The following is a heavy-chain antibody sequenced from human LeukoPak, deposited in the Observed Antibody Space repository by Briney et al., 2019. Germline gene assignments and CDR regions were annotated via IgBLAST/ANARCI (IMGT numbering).Heavy chain of an antibody. J-gene: IGHJ4*02. Sequence: PSETLSLTCAVYGGSFSGYYWSWIRQPPGKGLEWIGEINHSGSTNYNPSLKSRVTISVDTSKNQFSLKLSSVTAADTAVYYCASMNGYSYGYFDYWGQGTLVTVSS. D-gene: IGHD5-18*01. CDR2: INHSGST. CDR1: GGSFSGYY. CDR3: ASMNGYSYGYFDY. V-gene: IGHV4-34*01.